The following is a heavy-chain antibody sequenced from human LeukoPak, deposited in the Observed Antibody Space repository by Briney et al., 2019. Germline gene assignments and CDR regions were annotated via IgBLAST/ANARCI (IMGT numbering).Heavy chain of an antibody. CDR3: AGGGEYGDQRNDY. J-gene: IGHJ4*02. CDR1: GFTFSSYS. D-gene: IGHD4-17*01. Sequence: GGSLRLSCAASGFTFSSYSMNWVRQAPGKGLEWVSSISSSSSYIYYADSVKGRFTISRDNAKNSLYLQMNSLRAEDTAVYYCAGGGEYGDQRNDYWGQGTLVTVSS. CDR2: ISSSSSYI. V-gene: IGHV3-21*01.